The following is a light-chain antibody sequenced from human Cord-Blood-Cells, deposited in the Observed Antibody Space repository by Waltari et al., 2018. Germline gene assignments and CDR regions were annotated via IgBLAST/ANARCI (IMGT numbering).Light chain of an antibody. J-gene: IGLJ2*01. CDR2: EDS. CDR3: YSTDSSGNHRV. V-gene: IGLV3-10*01. Sequence: SYELTQPPSASVSPGQTASIPCSGDALPKKYAYWYQQKSGQAPVLVIYEDSKRPSGIPERFSGSSSGTMATLTISGAQVEDEADYYCYSTDSSGNHRVFGGGTKLTVL. CDR1: ALPKKY.